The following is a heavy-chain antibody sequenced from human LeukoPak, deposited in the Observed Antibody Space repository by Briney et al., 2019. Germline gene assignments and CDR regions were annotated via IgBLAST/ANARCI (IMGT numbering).Heavy chain of an antibody. CDR2: IIPMFDTA. Sequence: GASVKVSCKASGGTFRSYAISWVRQAPGQGLEWMGGIIPMFDTANYAQKFQGRVTITADESTSTVYMELSSLRSEDTAVYYCATAPYSGYFYYYMDVWGKGTTVTISS. V-gene: IGHV1-69*13. D-gene: IGHD3-22*01. J-gene: IGHJ6*03. CDR3: ATAPYSGYFYYYMDV. CDR1: GGTFRSYA.